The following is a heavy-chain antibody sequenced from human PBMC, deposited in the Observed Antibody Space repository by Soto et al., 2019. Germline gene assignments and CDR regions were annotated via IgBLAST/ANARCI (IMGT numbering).Heavy chain of an antibody. CDR3: ARIPYRLSLRLSLDY. CDR2: INHSGST. Sequence: QVQLQQWGAGLLKPSETLSLTCAVYGGSFSGYYWSWIRQPPGKGLEWIGEINHSGSTNYNPSLKSRVTISVDTSKNQVSLKLSSVAAADPAGYYCARIPYRLSLRLSLDYWGQGTLVTVSS. J-gene: IGHJ4*02. V-gene: IGHV4-34*01. D-gene: IGHD5-12*01. CDR1: GGSFSGYY.